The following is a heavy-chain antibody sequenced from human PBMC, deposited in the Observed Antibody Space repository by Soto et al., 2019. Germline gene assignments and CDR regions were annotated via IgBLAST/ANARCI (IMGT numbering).Heavy chain of an antibody. CDR1: GFTFSSYW. D-gene: IGHD1-26*01. J-gene: IGHJ4*02. CDR2: INQDGSEK. V-gene: IGHV3-7*01. Sequence: GGSLRLSCAASGFTFSSYWMSWVRQAPGKGLEWVANINQDGSEKYYVDSVKGRFTISRDNAKNSLYLQMNSLGAEDTAVYYCARESAVGAIDYWGQGTLVTVSS. CDR3: ARESAVGAIDY.